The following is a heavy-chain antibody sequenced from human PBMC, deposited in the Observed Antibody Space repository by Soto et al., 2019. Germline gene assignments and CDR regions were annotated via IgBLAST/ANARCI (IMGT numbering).Heavy chain of an antibody. CDR2: VYATGTS. Sequence: SETLSLTCSVSGGSMSKFYWSWIRKTAGKGLEWMGRVYATGTSDYNPSLRSRIAMSVDISKKTFSLRLRSVTAADTGVYYCVRDRSKPLRDCFDPWGQGILVTVSS. J-gene: IGHJ5*02. V-gene: IGHV4-4*07. CDR1: GGSMSKFY. D-gene: IGHD4-17*01. CDR3: VRDRSKPLRDCFDP.